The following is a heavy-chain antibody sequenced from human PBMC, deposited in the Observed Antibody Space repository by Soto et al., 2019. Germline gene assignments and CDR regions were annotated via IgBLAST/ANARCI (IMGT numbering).Heavy chain of an antibody. D-gene: IGHD4-17*01. Sequence: GGSLRLSCAASGFTFSSYGMHWVRQAPGKGLEWVAVISYDGSNKYYADSVKGRFTISRDNSKNTLYLQMNSRRAEDTAVYYCAKSRANPWGGDYVRYYYYGMDVWGQGTTVTVSS. J-gene: IGHJ6*02. CDR2: ISYDGSNK. CDR3: AKSRANPWGGDYVRYYYYGMDV. V-gene: IGHV3-30*18. CDR1: GFTFSSYG.